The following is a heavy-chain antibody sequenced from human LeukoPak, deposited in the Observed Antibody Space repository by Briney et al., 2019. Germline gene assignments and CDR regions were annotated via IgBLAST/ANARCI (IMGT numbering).Heavy chain of an antibody. CDR2: ISSSGSTL. V-gene: IGHV3-48*03. D-gene: IGHD2-15*01. J-gene: IGHJ3*02. CDR3: VREYCSGGSCSDAFDI. CDR1: GFTFSSYE. Sequence: GGSLRLSCAASGFTFSSYEMNWVGQAPGKGLDGVSYISSSGSTLYYADSVKGRFTISRDNAKNSLYLQMNSLRAEDTAVYYCVREYCSGGSCSDAFDIWGQGTMVTVSS.